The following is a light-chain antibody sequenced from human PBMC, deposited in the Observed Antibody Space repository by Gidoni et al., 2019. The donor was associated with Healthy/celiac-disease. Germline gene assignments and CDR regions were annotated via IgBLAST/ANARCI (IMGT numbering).Light chain of an antibody. J-gene: IGKJ1*01. Sequence: EIVMTQSPATLSVSPGERATLSCRASQSVSSNLAWYQQKPGHHPRLLIYGASTRATGIPARFSGSGSGTEFTLTISSLQSEDFAVYYCQQYNNWPRTFGQGTKVEIK. CDR1: QSVSSN. CDR3: QQYNNWPRT. CDR2: GAS. V-gene: IGKV3-15*01.